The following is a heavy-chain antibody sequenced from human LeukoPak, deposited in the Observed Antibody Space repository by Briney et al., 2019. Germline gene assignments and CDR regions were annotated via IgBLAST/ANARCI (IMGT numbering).Heavy chain of an antibody. V-gene: IGHV3-21*01. CDR1: GFTFSSYS. J-gene: IGHJ4*02. Sequence: GRSLRLSCAASGFTFSSYSMNWVRQAPGKGLEWVSSISSSSSYIYYADSVKGRFTISRDNAKNSLYLQMNSLRAEDTAVYYCARGSHSSSWSDFDYWGQGTLVTVSS. CDR3: ARGSHSSSWSDFDY. CDR2: ISSSSSYI. D-gene: IGHD6-13*01.